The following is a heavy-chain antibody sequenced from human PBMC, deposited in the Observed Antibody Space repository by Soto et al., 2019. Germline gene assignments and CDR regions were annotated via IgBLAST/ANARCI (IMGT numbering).Heavy chain of an antibody. D-gene: IGHD6-6*01. J-gene: IGHJ5*02. Sequence: QVQLVQSGAEVKKPGASVKVSCKASGYTFTSYGISWVRQAPGQGLEWMGWISAYNGNTNYAQKLQGRETMTTDTSTTTAYIELRSLRSDATAVYYGAFMRGPGEYSSSLTWFDPWGQGTLVTVSS. CDR2: ISAYNGNT. CDR3: AFMRGPGEYSSSLTWFDP. V-gene: IGHV1-18*04. CDR1: GYTFTSYG.